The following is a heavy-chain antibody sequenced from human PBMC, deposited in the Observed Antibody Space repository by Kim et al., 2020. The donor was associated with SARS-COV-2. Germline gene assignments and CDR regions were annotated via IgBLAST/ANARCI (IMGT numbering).Heavy chain of an antibody. CDR1: GFTFGDYA. V-gene: IGHV3-49*04. D-gene: IGHD3-16*01. CDR2: IRSKAYGGTT. Sequence: GGSLRLSCTASGFTFGDYAMSWVRQAPGKGLEWVVFIRSKAYGGTTEYAASVKGRFTISRDDSKSIAYLQMNSLKTEDTAVYYCTREGVSYYYYYYYMDVWGKGTTVTVSS. J-gene: IGHJ6*03. CDR3: TREGVSYYYYYYYMDV.